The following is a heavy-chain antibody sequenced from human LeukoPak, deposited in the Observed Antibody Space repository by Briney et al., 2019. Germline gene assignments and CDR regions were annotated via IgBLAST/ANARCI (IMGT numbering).Heavy chain of an antibody. CDR1: GFTFSSYS. V-gene: IGHV3-7*03. CDR3: AKRRGLELLYYYYMDV. Sequence: PGGSLRLSCAASGFTFSSYSMSWVRQAPGKGLEWVANIKQDESEKDYVDSVKGRFTISRDNSKNTLYLQMNSLRAEDTAVYYCAKRRGLELLYYYYMDVWGKGTTVTVSS. J-gene: IGHJ6*03. D-gene: IGHD1-7*01. CDR2: IKQDESEK.